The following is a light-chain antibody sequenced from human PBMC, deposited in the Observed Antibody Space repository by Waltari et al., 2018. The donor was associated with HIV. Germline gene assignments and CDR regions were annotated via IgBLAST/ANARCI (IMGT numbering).Light chain of an antibody. V-gene: IGLV2-11*01. CDR2: DVR. CDR1: SSDVGAYNR. CDR3: CSFAGIYIV. Sequence: QSALTQPRSVSGSPGQSVTISCTGTSSDVGAYNRFSWYQPPPGKSPTVVIYDVRERPAGVPDRFSGSKSANSASLTISGLQADDEADYHCCSFAGIYIVFGTGTKVTVL. J-gene: IGLJ1*01.